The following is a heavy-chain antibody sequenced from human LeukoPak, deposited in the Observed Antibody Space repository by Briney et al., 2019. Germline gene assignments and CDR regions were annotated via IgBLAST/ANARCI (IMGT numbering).Heavy chain of an antibody. V-gene: IGHV4-30-4*01. CDR1: GGSISSGDYY. CDR2: IYYSGST. Sequence: PSETLSLTCTVSGGSISSGDYYWSWIRQPQGKGLEWIGYIYYSGSTYYNPSLKSRVTISVDTSKNQFSLKLSSVTAADTAVYYCARGRVLLWFGELLGDWFDPWGQGTLVTVSS. J-gene: IGHJ5*02. D-gene: IGHD3-10*01. CDR3: ARGRVLLWFGELLGDWFDP.